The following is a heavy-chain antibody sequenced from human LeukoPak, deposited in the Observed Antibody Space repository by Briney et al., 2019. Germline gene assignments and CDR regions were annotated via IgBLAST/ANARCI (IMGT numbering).Heavy chain of an antibody. Sequence: ASVKFSSKASGYTFTGYSIHWVRQATGQGLEWMGWINPNSGGTNYAQKFQCRVTMTRDTTITTAYTDFSRLRSDDTAVYYCARDPSIAVANDYWGQGALVTVSS. V-gene: IGHV1-2*02. CDR1: GYTFTGYS. D-gene: IGHD6-19*01. CDR3: ARDPSIAVANDY. J-gene: IGHJ4*02. CDR2: INPNSGGT.